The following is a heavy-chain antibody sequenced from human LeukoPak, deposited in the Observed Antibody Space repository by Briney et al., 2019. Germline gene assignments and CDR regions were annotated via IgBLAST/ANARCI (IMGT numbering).Heavy chain of an antibody. Sequence: SQTLSLTCALSGDSVSSNSAAWNWIRQSPSRGLEWLGRTYYRSKWYNDYAVSVKSRITINPDTSKNQFSLQLNSVTPEDTAVYYCARQSGYFFINWFDPWGQGTLVTVSS. CDR1: GDSVSSNSAA. V-gene: IGHV6-1*01. D-gene: IGHD3-3*01. J-gene: IGHJ5*02. CDR2: TYYRSKWYN. CDR3: ARQSGYFFINWFDP.